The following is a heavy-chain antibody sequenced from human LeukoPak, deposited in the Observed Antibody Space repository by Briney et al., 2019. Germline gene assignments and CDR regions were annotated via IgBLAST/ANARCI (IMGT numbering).Heavy chain of an antibody. CDR1: GGSISSYY. CDR3: ARALRPLGCFDY. CDR2: IYYSGST. Sequence: SETLSLTCTVSGGSISSYYWSWIRQPPGKGLEWIGYIYYSGSTNYNPSLKSRVTISVDTSKNQFSLKLSSVTAADTAVYYCARALRPLGCFDYWGQGTLVTVSS. V-gene: IGHV4-59*01. D-gene: IGHD4-17*01. J-gene: IGHJ4*02.